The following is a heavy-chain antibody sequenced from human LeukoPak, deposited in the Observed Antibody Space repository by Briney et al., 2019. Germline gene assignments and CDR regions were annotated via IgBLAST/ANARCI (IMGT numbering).Heavy chain of an antibody. CDR1: GITFSTYA. D-gene: IGHD4-17*01. CDR3: GRDPNGDYVGAFDM. V-gene: IGHV3-23*01. CDR2: ITGSGGST. J-gene: IGHJ3*02. Sequence: GGSLRLSCAASGITFSTYAMTWVRQAPGKGLEWVSSITGSGGSTYYADSVKGRFTISRDNSKNTLYLQTNSLRAEYTAVYYCGRDPNGDYVGAFDMRGQGTMVTVSS.